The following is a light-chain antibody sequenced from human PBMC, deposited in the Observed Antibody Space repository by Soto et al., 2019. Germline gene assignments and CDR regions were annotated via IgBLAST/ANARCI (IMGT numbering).Light chain of an antibody. J-gene: IGLJ1*01. CDR1: NIGSNS. CDR3: QVWDSSSDHDV. CDR2: YDS. V-gene: IGLV3-21*04. Sequence: SYELTQPPSVSVAPGKTARITCGGNNIGSNSVHWYQQKPGQAPVLVIYYDSDRPSGIPERFSGSNSGNTATLTISRVEAGDEADYYCQVWDSSSDHDVFGTGTKVTVL.